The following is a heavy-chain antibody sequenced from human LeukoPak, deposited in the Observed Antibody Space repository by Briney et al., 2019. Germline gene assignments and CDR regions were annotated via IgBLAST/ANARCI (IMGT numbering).Heavy chain of an antibody. V-gene: IGHV1-2*02. J-gene: IGHJ4*02. D-gene: IGHD1-14*01. CDR2: INPNSGGT. CDR1: GYTFTGDY. CDR3: ARGSRALTFHY. Sequence: EASVKVSCKASGYTFTGDYIPCVRQAPGQRLEWMGWINPNSGGTNYAKKFQGRVTMTRDTSISTAYMELSRLRSDDTAVYYGARGSRALTFHYWGQGTLVTVSS.